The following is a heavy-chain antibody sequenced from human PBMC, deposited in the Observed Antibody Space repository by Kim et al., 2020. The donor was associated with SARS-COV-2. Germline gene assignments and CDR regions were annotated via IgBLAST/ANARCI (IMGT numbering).Heavy chain of an antibody. CDR1: GFTFSSYG. CDR2: IWYDGSNK. V-gene: IGHV3-33*01. Sequence: GGSLRLSCAASGFTFSSYGMHWVRQAPGKGLEWVAVIWYDGSNKYYADSVKGRFTISRDNSKNTLYLQMNSLRAEDTAVYYCARLVATSNFDYWGQGTLVTVSS. D-gene: IGHD5-12*01. J-gene: IGHJ4*02. CDR3: ARLVATSNFDY.